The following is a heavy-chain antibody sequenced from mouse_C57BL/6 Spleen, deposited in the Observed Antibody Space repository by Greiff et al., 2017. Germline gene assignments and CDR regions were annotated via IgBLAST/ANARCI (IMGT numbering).Heavy chain of an antibody. CDR3: ARRDGSLPYFDY. J-gene: IGHJ2*01. V-gene: IGHV1-55*01. D-gene: IGHD2-3*01. CDR2: IYPGSGST. CDR1: GYTFTSSW. Sequence: QVHVKQSGAELVKPGASVKMSCKASGYTFTSSWITWVKQRPGQGLEWIGDIYPGSGSTNYNEKFQSKATLTVDTSSSPAYMQLSSLTSEDSAVYYCARRDGSLPYFDYWGQGTTLTVSS.